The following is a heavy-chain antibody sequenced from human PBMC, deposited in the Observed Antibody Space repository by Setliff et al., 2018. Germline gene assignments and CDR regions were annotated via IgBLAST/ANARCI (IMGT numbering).Heavy chain of an antibody. Sequence: SETLSLTCTVSGGSIRSGAYYYNWIRQSAGEGLEWIGHAYSSLRTNYSPSLKSRATISADTWSNQVSLKLTSVTAADTALYYCARGDELGLDMWGQGTRVTVS. V-gene: IGHV4-61*09. CDR2: AYSSLRT. D-gene: IGHD3-3*02. J-gene: IGHJ3*02. CDR3: ARGDELGLDM. CDR1: GGSIRSGAYY.